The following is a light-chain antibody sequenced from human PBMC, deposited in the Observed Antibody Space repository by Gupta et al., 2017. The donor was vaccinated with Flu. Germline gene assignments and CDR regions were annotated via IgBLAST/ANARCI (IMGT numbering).Light chain of an antibody. CDR2: KDS. CDR3: QSAYSSGTMNV. Sequence: YKDSERPSGIPLRFSGSSSVTTVTLTISGVQAEDDAYYYCQSAYSSGTMNVFGTGTKVTVL. J-gene: IGLJ1*01. V-gene: IGLV3-25*03.